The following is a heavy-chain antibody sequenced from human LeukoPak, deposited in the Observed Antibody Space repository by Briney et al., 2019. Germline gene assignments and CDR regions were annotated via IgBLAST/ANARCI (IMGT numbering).Heavy chain of an antibody. Sequence: ASVKVSCKTSGYTFTTYAIHWVRQAPGQRLEWMGLINADDGNTRYSQRFQGRVTITRDTSANTAYMELSSLRFEDTAVYYCARDLVQAGTTTPNWGQGTLVTVSS. J-gene: IGHJ4*02. D-gene: IGHD1-1*01. CDR1: GYTFTTYA. V-gene: IGHV1-3*01. CDR2: INADDGNT. CDR3: ARDLVQAGTTTPN.